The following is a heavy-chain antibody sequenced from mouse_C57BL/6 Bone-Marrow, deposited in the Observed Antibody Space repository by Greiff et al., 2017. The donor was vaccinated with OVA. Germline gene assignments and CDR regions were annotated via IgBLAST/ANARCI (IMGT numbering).Heavy chain of an antibody. D-gene: IGHD2-4*01. V-gene: IGHV5-4*01. Sequence: EVHLVESGGGLVKPGGSLKLSCAASGFTFSSYAMSWVRQTPEKRLEWVATISDGGSYTYYPDNVKGRFTISRDNAKNNLYLQMSHLKSEDTAMYYCARYDYVSIAMDYWGQGTSVTVSS. CDR2: ISDGGSYT. CDR3: ARYDYVSIAMDY. CDR1: GFTFSSYA. J-gene: IGHJ4*01.